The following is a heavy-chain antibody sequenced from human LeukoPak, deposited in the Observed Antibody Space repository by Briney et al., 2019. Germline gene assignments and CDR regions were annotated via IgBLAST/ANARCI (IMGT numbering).Heavy chain of an antibody. CDR2: IYSSGAT. J-gene: IGHJ1*01. CDR3: VQNIPGSIER. V-gene: IGHV4-59*04. Sequence: AGGSLRLSCAASGFTFSSYEMNWIRQPPGKGLECVGNIYSSGATYYNPSLKSRVVISIDTSKSQFSLRLSSVTAADTAVYYCVQNIPGSIERWGQGTLVTVSS. D-gene: IGHD1-20*01. CDR1: GFTFSSYE.